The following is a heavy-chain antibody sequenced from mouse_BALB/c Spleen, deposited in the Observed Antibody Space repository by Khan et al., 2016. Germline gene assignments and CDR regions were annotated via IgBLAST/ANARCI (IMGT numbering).Heavy chain of an antibody. CDR3: GGYPFAY. D-gene: IGHD1-2*01. Sequence: EVQLVESGGGLVQPKGSLKLSCAASGFTFNTNAMNWVRQAPGKGLEWVARIRSISNNYATYYADSVKDRFTISRDDSQSILYLQMNNLETEDTARYYCGGYPFAYWGQGTLVTVSA. CDR1: GFTFNTNA. V-gene: IGHV10S3*01. CDR2: IRSISNNYAT. J-gene: IGHJ3*01.